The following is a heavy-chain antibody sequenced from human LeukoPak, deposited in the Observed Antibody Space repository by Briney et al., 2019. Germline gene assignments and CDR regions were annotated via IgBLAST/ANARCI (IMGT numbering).Heavy chain of an antibody. J-gene: IGHJ3*02. D-gene: IGHD2-8*01. CDR1: GYSFTSYW. Sequence: GPSRKTSSKGFGYSFTSYWIGWGRQMPGKGLRGMGIIYPGDFDTRYSPSFQAQVTISADKSISVASLQWGSLKASEIAMYYCARLYCTNGVCYNAFDIWGQGTMVTVSS. CDR3: ARLYCTNGVCYNAFDI. V-gene: IGHV5-51*01. CDR2: IYPGDFDT.